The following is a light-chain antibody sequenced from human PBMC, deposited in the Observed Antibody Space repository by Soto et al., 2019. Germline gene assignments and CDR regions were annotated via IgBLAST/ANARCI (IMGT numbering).Light chain of an antibody. CDR3: QQYGSSLGT. CDR2: GAS. CDR1: QSVSFSY. V-gene: IGKV3-20*01. J-gene: IGKJ2*01. Sequence: EIVLAQSPGTLSLSPGERATLSCWASQSVSFSYLAWYQQKPGQAPRLLIYGASSRAAGIPNRFSGSGSGTDFSLTISRLEPEDFAVYYCQQYGSSLGTFGQGTKLEIK.